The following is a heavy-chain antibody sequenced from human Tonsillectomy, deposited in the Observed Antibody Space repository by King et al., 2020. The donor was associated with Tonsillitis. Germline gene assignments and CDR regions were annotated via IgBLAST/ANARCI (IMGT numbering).Heavy chain of an antibody. CDR2: INPNSGGT. D-gene: IGHD3-10*01. V-gene: IGHV1-2*02. Sequence: QLVASGAEVKKPGASVKVSCKASGYTFTANYMHWVRQAPGQGLEWMGWINPNSGGTKYAQKFQGRVSMTRDTSISTAYMELSSLRSDDTAVYYCARRDISGYWYFDLWGRGTLVTVSS. CDR1: GYTFTANY. J-gene: IGHJ2*01. CDR3: ARRDISGYWYFDL.